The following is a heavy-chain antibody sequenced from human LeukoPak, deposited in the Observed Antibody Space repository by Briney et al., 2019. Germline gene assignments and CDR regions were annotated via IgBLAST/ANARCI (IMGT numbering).Heavy chain of an antibody. V-gene: IGHV1-2*02. CDR2: INPNSGGT. J-gene: IGHJ5*02. CDR1: GYTFTGYY. D-gene: IGHD6-6*01. CDR3: ARGVLSSSSDWFDP. Sequence: ASVKVSCKASGYTFTGYYIQWVRQAPGEGLEWMGWINPNSGGTIYAQNFQGRVNMTRDTSISTAYMELSRLRSDDTAVYYCARGVLSSSSDWFDPWGQGTLVTVSS.